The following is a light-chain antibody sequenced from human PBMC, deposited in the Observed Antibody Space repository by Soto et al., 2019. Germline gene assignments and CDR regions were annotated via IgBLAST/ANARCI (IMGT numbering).Light chain of an antibody. Sequence: QSVLTQPPSASGTPGRRLTISCSGSISNIAINSVSWYQKVPGTAPKLLIHSSKQRPSGVPDRFSGSKSGSSASLAISELQSEGECAYYCASWDDGLNGPVFGGGTKLTVL. CDR2: SSK. CDR3: ASWDDGLNGPV. V-gene: IGLV1-44*01. J-gene: IGLJ2*01. CDR1: ISNIAINS.